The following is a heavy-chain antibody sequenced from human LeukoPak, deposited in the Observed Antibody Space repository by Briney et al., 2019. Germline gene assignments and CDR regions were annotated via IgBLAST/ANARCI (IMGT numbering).Heavy chain of an antibody. CDR1: GYSISSGYY. J-gene: IGHJ5*02. D-gene: IGHD3-16*01. Sequence: SETLSLTCTVSGYSISSGYYWGWIRPPPGKGLEWIGSIYHSGSTYYNPSLKSRVTISVDTSKNQFSLKLSSVTAADTAVYYCARGGRREGNWFDPWGQGTLVTVSS. CDR3: ARGGRREGNWFDP. V-gene: IGHV4-38-2*02. CDR2: IYHSGST.